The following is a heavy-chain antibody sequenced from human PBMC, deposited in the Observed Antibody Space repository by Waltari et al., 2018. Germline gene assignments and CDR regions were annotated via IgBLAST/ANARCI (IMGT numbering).Heavy chain of an antibody. CDR2: RTQDGNGL. CDR1: GFTFSIYW. Sequence: EVQVVESGGGLVQPGGSLRLSCAASGFTFSIYWMTWVRRAPGKGLGWVANRTQDGNGLHYVDSVRGRFTISRDNAKNSMFLQMNSLRAEDTAVYYCARVPLPWYLDYWGQGTLVTVSS. V-gene: IGHV3-7*01. CDR3: ARVPLPWYLDY. J-gene: IGHJ4*02.